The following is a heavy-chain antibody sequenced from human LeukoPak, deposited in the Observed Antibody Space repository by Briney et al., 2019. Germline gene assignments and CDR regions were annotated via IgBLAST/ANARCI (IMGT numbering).Heavy chain of an antibody. CDR2: ISGSGGTT. D-gene: IGHD2-15*01. V-gene: IGHV3-23*01. J-gene: IGHJ4*02. CDR3: AKSFNLRGGNWYLPFDY. Sequence: GGSLRLSCAASGFSLSNYAMSWVRQAPGRGLEWVSIISGSGGTTYYADSVKGRFTSSRDNSKKKLYLQMNSLKADDTAVYYCAKSFNLRGGNWYLPFDYWGQGTLVTVSS. CDR1: GFSLSNYA.